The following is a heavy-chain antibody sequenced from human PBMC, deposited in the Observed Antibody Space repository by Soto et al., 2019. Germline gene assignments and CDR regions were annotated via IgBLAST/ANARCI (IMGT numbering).Heavy chain of an antibody. Sequence: PGGSLRLSCAASGFTFSSNVMTWVRQAPGKGLEWVSAISGSGGTTYYADSVKGRFTIPRDNSKNMMFLQMNSLRADDTAVYYCAKDRVGASPRRGWFDPWGQGTLVTVSS. CDR3: AKDRVGASPRRGWFDP. CDR2: ISGSGGTT. D-gene: IGHD1-26*01. CDR1: GFTFSSNV. J-gene: IGHJ5*02. V-gene: IGHV3-23*01.